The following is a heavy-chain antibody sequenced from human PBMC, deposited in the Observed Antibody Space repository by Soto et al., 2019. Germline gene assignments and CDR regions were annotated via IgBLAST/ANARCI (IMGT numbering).Heavy chain of an antibody. CDR2: IYYSGST. CDR3: AIDIKNGYSDG. J-gene: IGHJ4*02. D-gene: IGHD6-13*01. Sequence: SETLLPTCTVSGGSISSSSYHWGWIRPPPGKGLEWIGSIYYSGSTDYNPALKSRVSISVDTSKNQFSLKLSSVTAADTAVYYCAIDIKNGYSDGWGRGTLVTVS. CDR1: GGSISSSSYH. V-gene: IGHV4-39*01.